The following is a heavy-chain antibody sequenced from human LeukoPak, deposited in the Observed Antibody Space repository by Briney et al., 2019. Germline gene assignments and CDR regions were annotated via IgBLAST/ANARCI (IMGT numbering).Heavy chain of an antibody. Sequence: SETLSLTCAVYGGSFSGYYWSWIRQPPGKGLEWIGEINHSGITNYNPSLKSRVTISVDRSKNQFSLKLSSVTAADTAVYYCATTYSNYYYDYLDVWGKGTTVTVSS. CDR2: INHSGIT. CDR1: GGSFSGYY. D-gene: IGHD4-11*01. CDR3: ATTYSNYYYDYLDV. V-gene: IGHV4-34*01. J-gene: IGHJ6*03.